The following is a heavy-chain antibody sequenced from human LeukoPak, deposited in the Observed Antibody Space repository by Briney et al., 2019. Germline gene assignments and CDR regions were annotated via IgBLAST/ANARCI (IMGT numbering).Heavy chain of an antibody. CDR1: GYTFTGYY. Sequence: ASVKVSCKASGYTFTGYYTHWVRQAPGQGLEWMGWINPNSGGTNYAQNFQGRVTMTRDTSISSAYMELSSLRSDDTAVYYCARDLGGSYFAFDIWGQGTMITVYS. D-gene: IGHD1-26*01. CDR3: ARDLGGSYFAFDI. CDR2: INPNSGGT. J-gene: IGHJ3*02. V-gene: IGHV1-2*02.